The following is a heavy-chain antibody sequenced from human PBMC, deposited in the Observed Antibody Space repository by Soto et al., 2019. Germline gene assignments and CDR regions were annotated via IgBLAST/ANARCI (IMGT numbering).Heavy chain of an antibody. CDR2: IKQDGSEK. Sequence: EVQLVESGGGLVQPGGSLRRSCAASGFTFSNYWMSWVRQAPGKGLAWVANIKQDGSEKHYVDSVKGRLTISRDNTKNSVYLQMSSLRAEDTAVYYCARIGYSSSSWDYWGQGTLVTVSS. J-gene: IGHJ4*02. CDR1: GFTFSNYW. CDR3: ARIGYSSSSWDY. V-gene: IGHV3-7*01. D-gene: IGHD6-6*01.